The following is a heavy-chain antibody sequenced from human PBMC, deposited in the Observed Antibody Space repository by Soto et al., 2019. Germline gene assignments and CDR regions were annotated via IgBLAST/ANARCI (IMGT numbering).Heavy chain of an antibody. CDR2: INSDGSST. Sequence: EVQLVESGGGLVQPGGSLRLSCAASGFTFSSYGMHWVRQAPGKGLVWVSRINSDGSSTSYADSVKGRFTISRDTAKNTLYLQMKSHRPDHTAVYSSVRTSLVVAAAVPEDYWG. CDR1: GFTFSSYG. J-gene: IGHJ4*01. D-gene: IGHD2-15*01. CDR3: VRTSLVVAAAVPEDY. V-gene: IGHV3-74*02.